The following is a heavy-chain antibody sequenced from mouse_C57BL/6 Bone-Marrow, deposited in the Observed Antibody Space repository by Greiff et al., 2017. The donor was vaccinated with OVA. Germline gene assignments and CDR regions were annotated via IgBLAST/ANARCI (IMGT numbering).Heavy chain of an antibody. CDR2: IDPSDSYT. J-gene: IGHJ1*03. CDR1: GYTFTSYW. Sequence: VQLQQPGAELVMPGASVKLSCKASGYTFTSYWMHWVKQRPGQGLEWIGEIDPSDSYTNYNQKFKGKSTLTVDKSSSTAYMQLSSLTSEDSAVYYCARCYGNYWYFDVWGTGTTVTVSS. D-gene: IGHD2-1*01. V-gene: IGHV1-69*01. CDR3: ARCYGNYWYFDV.